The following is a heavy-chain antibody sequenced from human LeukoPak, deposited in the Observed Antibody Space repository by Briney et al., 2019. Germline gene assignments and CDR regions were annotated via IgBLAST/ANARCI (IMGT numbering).Heavy chain of an antibody. J-gene: IGHJ5*02. Sequence: GGSLRLSCAASGFTFSSYAMHWVRQAPGKGLEYVSAISSNGGSTYYANSVKGRFTISRDNSKNTLYLQMGSLRAEDMAVYYCARGRWLQLPWFDPWGQGILVTVSS. CDR2: ISSNGGST. CDR1: GFTFSSYA. D-gene: IGHD5-24*01. CDR3: ARGRWLQLPWFDP. V-gene: IGHV3-64*01.